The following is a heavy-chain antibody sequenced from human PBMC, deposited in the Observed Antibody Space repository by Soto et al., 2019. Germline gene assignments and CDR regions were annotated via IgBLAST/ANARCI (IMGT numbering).Heavy chain of an antibody. CDR2: ISGSSTST. CDR3: AKDPSSGFAMENYFDS. V-gene: IGHV3-23*01. D-gene: IGHD1-1*01. CDR1: GFTFSSYA. J-gene: IGHJ4*02. Sequence: EVQLSGSGGGLVQPGGSLRLSCAASGFTFSSYAMSWVRQAPGKGLEWVSAISGSSTSTYYADSVKGRFTISRDNSKNALYLQMNRLRAEDTGVYYCAKDPSSGFAMENYFDSWGQGTLVSVSS.